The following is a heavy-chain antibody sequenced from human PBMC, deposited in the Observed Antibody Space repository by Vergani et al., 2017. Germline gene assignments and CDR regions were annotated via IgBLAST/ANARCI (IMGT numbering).Heavy chain of an antibody. J-gene: IGHJ4*02. Sequence: QVQLQESGPGLVKPSETLSLTCAVSGYSISSGYYWGWIRQPPGKGLEWIGSIYHSGSTYYNPSLKSRATISVDTSKNQFSLKLSSVTAADTAVYYCARLVGREQLVHFDYWGQGTLVTVSS. CDR2: IYHSGST. CDR1: GYSISSGYY. V-gene: IGHV4-38-2*01. D-gene: IGHD6-13*01. CDR3: ARLVGREQLVHFDY.